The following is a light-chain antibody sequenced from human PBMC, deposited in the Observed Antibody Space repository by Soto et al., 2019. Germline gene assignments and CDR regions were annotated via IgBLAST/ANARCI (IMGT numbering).Light chain of an antibody. V-gene: IGKV1-5*01. CDR3: QQYEDLWT. CDR1: QRINSW. CDR2: DAS. J-gene: IGKJ1*01. Sequence: DIQMTQSPSTLSASVGDRVTITCRASQRINSWLAWYQQKPGKAPNLSIYDASTLESGVPSRFSGSGSGTEFTLTITSLQPGDFATYYCQQYEDLWTFGQGTKVDI.